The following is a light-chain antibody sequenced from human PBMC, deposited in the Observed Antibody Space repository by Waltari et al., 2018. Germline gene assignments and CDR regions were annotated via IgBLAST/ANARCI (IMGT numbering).Light chain of an antibody. V-gene: IGLV2-23*02. CDR1: SADIGRYNL. CDR3: SSFESSRTWV. CDR2: EVT. Sequence: QSALTQPASGSGSPGQSITISCSGTSADIGRYNLVAWYQQLPGNAPKLVIYEVTERPSELSNRFSGSKSGNTASLTISGLQAEDEADYYCSSFESSRTWVFGGGTKLTVL. J-gene: IGLJ3*02.